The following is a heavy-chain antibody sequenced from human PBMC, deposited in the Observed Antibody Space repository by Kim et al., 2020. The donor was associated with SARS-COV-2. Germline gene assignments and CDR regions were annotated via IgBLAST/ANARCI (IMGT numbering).Heavy chain of an antibody. CDR2: ISAYNGNT. J-gene: IGHJ3*02. V-gene: IGHV1-18*01. Sequence: ASVKVSCKASGYTFTSYGISWVRQAPGQGLEWMGWISAYNGNTNYAQKLQGRVTMTTDTSTSTAYMELRSLRSDDTAVYYCARVRLPPPLWFGETIGGGRDAFDIWGQGTMVTVSS. CDR3: ARVRLPPPLWFGETIGGGRDAFDI. CDR1: GYTFTSYG. D-gene: IGHD3-10*01.